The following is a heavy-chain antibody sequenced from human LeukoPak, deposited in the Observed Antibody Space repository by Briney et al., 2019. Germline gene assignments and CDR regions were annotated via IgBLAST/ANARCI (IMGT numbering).Heavy chain of an antibody. CDR2: ISSSGSNI. CDR3: ARDRDFLGSGWSNSFDY. J-gene: IGHJ4*02. Sequence: GGSLRLSCAASGFTFSSYAMHWVRQAPGKGLEWVSYISSSGSNIYYADSVKGRFTISRDNAKNSLYLQMNSLRAEDTAVYYCARDRDFLGSGWSNSFDYWGQGTLVTVSS. V-gene: IGHV3-48*03. CDR1: GFTFSSYA. D-gene: IGHD6-19*01.